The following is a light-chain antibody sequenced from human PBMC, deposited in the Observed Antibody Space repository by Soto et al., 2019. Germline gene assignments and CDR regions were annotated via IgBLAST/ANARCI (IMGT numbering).Light chain of an antibody. J-gene: IGKJ1*01. CDR1: QSITNW. V-gene: IGKV1-5*01. CDR2: DAS. Sequence: DIQMTQSPSPLSAHVGDRVTITCRASQSITNWVAWYQQKPGKAPKLLIYDASNLESGVPSRFSGGGSGTDFTLTVSSLQPDDFATYYCQQYNNYSQTLGQGTKVDIK. CDR3: QQYNNYSQT.